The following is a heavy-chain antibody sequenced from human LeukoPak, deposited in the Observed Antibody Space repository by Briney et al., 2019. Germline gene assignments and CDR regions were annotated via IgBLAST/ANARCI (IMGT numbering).Heavy chain of an antibody. Sequence: GSLRLSCAASGFTFSSYSMNWVRQAPGKGLEWVSYISSSTGTIYYADSVKGRFTISRDNAKNSLYLQMNSLRAEDTAVYYCAKSSSSYYDTSGYLDYWGQGTLVIVSS. CDR1: GFTFSSYS. CDR3: AKSSSSYYDTSGYLDY. J-gene: IGHJ4*02. D-gene: IGHD3-22*01. CDR2: ISSSTGTI. V-gene: IGHV3-48*01.